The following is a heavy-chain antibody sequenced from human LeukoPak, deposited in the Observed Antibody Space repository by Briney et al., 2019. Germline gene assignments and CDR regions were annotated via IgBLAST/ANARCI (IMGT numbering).Heavy chain of an antibody. CDR2: IYSSGST. D-gene: IGHD3-10*01. V-gene: IGHV4-39*01. J-gene: IGHJ4*01. Sequence: TSETLSLTCTVSGDSISSRSYYWGWIRQPPGKGLEWIGSIYSSGSTYYNPSLKSRITISVDTSKNQFSLKLSSVTAADTAVYYCARHPAYGPFDYWGHGTLVTVSS. CDR3: ARHPAYGPFDY. CDR1: GDSISSRSYY.